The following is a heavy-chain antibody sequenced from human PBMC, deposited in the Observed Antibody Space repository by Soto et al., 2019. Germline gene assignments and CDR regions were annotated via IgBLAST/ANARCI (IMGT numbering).Heavy chain of an antibody. CDR1: GFTFSNSS. Sequence: EVQLVESGGGLVKPGESLRLSCAASGFTFSNSSMNWVRQPPGRGPERVASIGTASNYMFYGDSVKGRFTISRDNSKSSLYLQMNSLRAEDTAVYYCVRDRGAGYCSGGSCYPKFSFGAYYYHGMDVWGQGTTVTVSS. D-gene: IGHD2-15*01. J-gene: IGHJ6*02. V-gene: IGHV3-21*01. CDR3: VRDRGAGYCSGGSCYPKFSFGAYYYHGMDV. CDR2: IGTASNYM.